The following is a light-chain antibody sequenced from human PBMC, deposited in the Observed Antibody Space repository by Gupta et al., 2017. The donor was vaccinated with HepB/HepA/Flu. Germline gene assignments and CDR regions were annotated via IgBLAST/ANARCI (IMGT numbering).Light chain of an antibody. CDR2: EVS. J-gene: IGLJ3*02. Sequence: QSALTQPPSASGSPVQSVTIPCTGTSSDVGSYIYVSWYQQHPGKAPKLMIYEVSKRPAGVPDRFSGSKAGNTASLTVSGRQAEEEADYYCNAYAGSNNWVFGGGTKLTVL. CDR1: SSDVGSYIY. CDR3: NAYAGSNNWV. V-gene: IGLV2-8*01.